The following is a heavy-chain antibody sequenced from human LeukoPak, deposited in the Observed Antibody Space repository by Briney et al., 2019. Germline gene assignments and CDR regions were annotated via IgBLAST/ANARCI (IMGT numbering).Heavy chain of an antibody. V-gene: IGHV3-7*03. J-gene: IGHJ4*02. D-gene: IGHD2/OR15-2a*01. CDR1: GFGFSGYW. Sequence: GGSLRLPCAASGFGFSGYWMTWVRQAPGKGLEWVANIKEDGSEKYYADFVKGRFTISRDNAKNSLDLQMNSLRAEDTAVYYCARRGSTDYWGQGTLVTVSS. CDR3: ARRGSTDY. CDR2: IKEDGSEK.